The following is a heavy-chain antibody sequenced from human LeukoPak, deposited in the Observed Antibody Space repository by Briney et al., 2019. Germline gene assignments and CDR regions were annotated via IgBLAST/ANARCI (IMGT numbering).Heavy chain of an antibody. V-gene: IGHV3-23*01. CDR3: ARGDYGSGSYHIDY. CDR2: ISGSGGST. Sequence: SGGSLRLSCAASGFTFSSYAMSWVRQAPGKGLEWVSAISGSGGSTYYADSVKGRFTISRDNAKNTLYLQMNSLRAEDTAVYYCARGDYGSGSYHIDYWGQGTLVTVSS. CDR1: GFTFSSYA. J-gene: IGHJ4*02. D-gene: IGHD3-10*01.